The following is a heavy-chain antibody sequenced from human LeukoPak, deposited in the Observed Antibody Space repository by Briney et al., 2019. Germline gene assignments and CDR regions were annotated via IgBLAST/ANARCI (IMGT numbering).Heavy chain of an antibody. Sequence: ASVKVSCKASGYTFTSYGISWVRQAPGQGLEWMGWISAYNGNTNYAQKLQGRVTMTTDTSTSTAYMELRSLRSDDTAVYYCARDHIPAITMARGVISLDAFDIWGQGTMVTVSS. D-gene: IGHD3-10*01. CDR1: GYTFTSYG. CDR2: ISAYNGNT. J-gene: IGHJ3*02. CDR3: ARDHIPAITMARGVISLDAFDI. V-gene: IGHV1-18*04.